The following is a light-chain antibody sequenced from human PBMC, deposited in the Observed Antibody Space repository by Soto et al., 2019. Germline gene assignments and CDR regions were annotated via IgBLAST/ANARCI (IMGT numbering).Light chain of an antibody. Sequence: DIQMTQSPSSLSASVGDRVTITCRASQNISSCLAWYQQKPGKAPNLLIYDASNLEGGVPSRFSGSGSGTDFTLTISSLEPEDFAVYYCQQRSNSITFGQGTRLEIK. CDR3: QQRSNSIT. CDR1: QNISSC. CDR2: DAS. V-gene: IGKV1-5*01. J-gene: IGKJ5*01.